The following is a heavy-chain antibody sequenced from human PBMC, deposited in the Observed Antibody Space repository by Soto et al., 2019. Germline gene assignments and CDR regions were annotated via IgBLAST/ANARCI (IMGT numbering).Heavy chain of an antibody. V-gene: IGHV3-48*02. CDR2: IGAGSSPT. Sequence: GGSLRLSCTASGFTFSHYNMNWVRQTPGKGLEWVSYIGAGSSPTYYADSVKGRFTISRDNAQNSLFLQMNSLRDEDTAVYYCVSDNRLRFFDWPQFDPWGQGTLVTVSS. CDR1: GFTFSHYN. J-gene: IGHJ5*02. D-gene: IGHD3-9*01. CDR3: VSDNRLRFFDWPQFDP.